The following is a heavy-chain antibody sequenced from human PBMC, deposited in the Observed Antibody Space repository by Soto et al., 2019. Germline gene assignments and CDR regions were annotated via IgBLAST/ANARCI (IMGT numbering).Heavy chain of an antibody. CDR1: GGSISSSSYY. D-gene: IGHD3-16*01. V-gene: IGHV4-39*02. J-gene: IGHJ5*02. CDR2: IYYSGST. CDR3: ATRLRGPWFDP. Sequence: PSETLSLTCTVSGGSISSSSYYWGWIRQPPGKGLEWIGSIYYSGSTYYNPSLKSRVTLSVDTSKNHFSLRLTSVTAADTAVYYCATRLRGPWFDPWGQGTLVTVSS.